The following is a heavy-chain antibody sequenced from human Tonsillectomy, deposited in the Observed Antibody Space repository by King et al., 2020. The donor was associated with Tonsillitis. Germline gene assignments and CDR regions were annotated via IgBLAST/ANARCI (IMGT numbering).Heavy chain of an antibody. Sequence: QLQESGPGVVKPSETLSLTCTVSGGSISSSDHNWAWIRQPPGKGLGWIGYMYFSGTFFSNPSLKSRITISGGTSENRFSLKLSSVTAADTAVYFCARSVSGSFDYWGQGAPVTVSS. CDR3: ARSVSGSFDY. D-gene: IGHD1-26*01. J-gene: IGHJ4*02. V-gene: IGHV4-39*01. CDR1: GGSISSSDHN. CDR2: MYFSGTF.